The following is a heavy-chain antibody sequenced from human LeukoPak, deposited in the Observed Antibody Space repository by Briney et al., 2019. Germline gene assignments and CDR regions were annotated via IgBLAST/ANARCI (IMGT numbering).Heavy chain of an antibody. CDR2: IGGSGGTK. V-gene: IGHV3-23*01. Sequence: QVGGSLRLSCAASGFTFSSYGVRWVRQAPGKGLEWVSGIGGSGGTKFYALSVKGRVTISRDNSKNTLYLQMNSLRVEDTAVYYCAKDPRASSAYYYDRLGYWGQGNLVTVSS. CDR1: GFTFSSYG. J-gene: IGHJ4*02. D-gene: IGHD3-22*01. CDR3: AKDPRASSAYYYDRLGY.